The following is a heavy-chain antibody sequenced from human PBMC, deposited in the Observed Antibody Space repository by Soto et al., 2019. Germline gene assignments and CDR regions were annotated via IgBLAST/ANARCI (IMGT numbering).Heavy chain of an antibody. Sequence: QVQLQEAGPGLVKPSETLSLTCTVSGGSISSYYWSWIRQPPGKVLEWIGYIYYSGSTNYNPSLMSRVPISVDTSKYQSSLMLSSVTAADTAVYYCAMISVGYCSGGSCYSVDANYYGMDVWGQGTTVTVSS. J-gene: IGHJ6*02. CDR1: GGSISSYY. CDR2: IYYSGST. D-gene: IGHD2-15*01. V-gene: IGHV4-59*01. CDR3: AMISVGYCSGGSCYSVDANYYGMDV.